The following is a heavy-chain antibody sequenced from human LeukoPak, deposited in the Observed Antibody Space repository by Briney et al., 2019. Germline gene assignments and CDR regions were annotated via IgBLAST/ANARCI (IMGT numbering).Heavy chain of an antibody. CDR3: ARGEEWLAQFHY. Sequence: KPGGSLRLSCAAFGFTFSSYWMHWIRQAPGKGLEWLSYIGGSGSPIYYSGSVRGRFTISRDNAKNSVFLQMNSLRADDTAVYYCARGEEWLAQFHYWGQGALVSVSS. J-gene: IGHJ4*02. V-gene: IGHV3-11*01. D-gene: IGHD6-19*01. CDR2: IGGSGSPI. CDR1: GFTFSSYW.